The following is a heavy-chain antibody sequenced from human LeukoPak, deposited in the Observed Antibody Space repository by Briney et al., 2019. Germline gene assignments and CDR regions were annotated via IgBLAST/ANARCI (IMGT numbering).Heavy chain of an antibody. CDR2: INHSGST. CDR3: ARADGDFLYYYYYYMDV. D-gene: IGHD4-17*01. Sequence: SETLSLTCAVYGGSFSGYYWSWIRQPPGKGLEWIGEINHSGSTNYNPSLKSRVTISVDTSKNQFSLKLSSVTAADTAVYYCARADGDFLYYYYYYMDVWGKGTTVTVSS. V-gene: IGHV4-34*01. J-gene: IGHJ6*03. CDR1: GGSFSGYY.